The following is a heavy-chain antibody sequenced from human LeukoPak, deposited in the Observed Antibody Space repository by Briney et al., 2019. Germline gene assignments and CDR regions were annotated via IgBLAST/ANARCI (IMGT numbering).Heavy chain of an antibody. Sequence: SETLSLTCTVSGGSISSSSYYWGWIRQPPGKGLEWIGSISYSGSTYYNPSLKSRVTISVDTSKNQFSLKLSSVTAADTAVYYCARGRMGAHYFDYWGQGTPVTVSS. D-gene: IGHD1-26*01. CDR3: ARGRMGAHYFDY. V-gene: IGHV4-39*07. J-gene: IGHJ4*02. CDR2: ISYSGST. CDR1: GGSISSSSYY.